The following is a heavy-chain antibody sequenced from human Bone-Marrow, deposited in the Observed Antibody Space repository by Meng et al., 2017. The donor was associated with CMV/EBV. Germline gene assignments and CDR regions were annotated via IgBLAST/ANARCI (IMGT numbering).Heavy chain of an antibody. D-gene: IGHD5-18*01. CDR3: ARYSYGYLRFYYYYYGMDV. Sequence: GSLRLSCTVSGYSISSGYYWGWIRQPPGKGLEWIGSIYHSGSTYYNPSLKSRVTISVDTSKNQFSLKLSSVTAADTAVYYCARYSYGYLRFYYYYYGMDVWGQGTTVTVSS. CDR2: IYHSGST. V-gene: IGHV4-38-2*02. J-gene: IGHJ6*02. CDR1: GYSISSGYY.